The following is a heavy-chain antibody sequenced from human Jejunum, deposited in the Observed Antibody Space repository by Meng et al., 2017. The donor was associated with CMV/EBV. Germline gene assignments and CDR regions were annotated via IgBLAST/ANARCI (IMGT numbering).Heavy chain of an antibody. V-gene: IGHV3-7*01. D-gene: IGHD3-16*01. Sequence: GFTFNKYWMRWVRQAPGKGLEWVASISQDGNDKYYVDSVKGRFTISRDNAKNSMFLQMNSLRAEDTAVYFCARDSAPYYYDGNRTWGQGTLVTVSS. J-gene: IGHJ4*02. CDR1: GFTFNKYW. CDR2: ISQDGNDK. CDR3: ARDSAPYYYDGNRT.